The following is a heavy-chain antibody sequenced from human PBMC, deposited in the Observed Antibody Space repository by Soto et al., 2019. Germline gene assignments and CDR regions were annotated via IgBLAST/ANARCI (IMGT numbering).Heavy chain of an antibody. J-gene: IGHJ4*02. D-gene: IGHD4-17*01. Sequence: SETLCLTCAVYGGYFSGYYWSSIRQPPGKGLEWIGEINHSASTNYNPSLKSRVTISVDTSKNQFSLKLSSVTAADTAVYYCARSKRLRWRKYYFDYWGQGTLVTVSS. V-gene: IGHV4-34*01. CDR2: INHSAST. CDR3: ARSKRLRWRKYYFDY. CDR1: GGYFSGYY.